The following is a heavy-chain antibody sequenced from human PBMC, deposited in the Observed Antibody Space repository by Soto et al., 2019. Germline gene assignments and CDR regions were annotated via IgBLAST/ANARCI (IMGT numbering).Heavy chain of an antibody. D-gene: IGHD2-15*01. J-gene: IGHJ6*03. Sequence: EVQLVESGGGLVQPGGSLRLSCAASGFTFGNYWMYWVRQAPGKGLVWVSRINSDGSVSSYADSVKGRLTISRDNVKNALSLQRDSLRVEDTAVYYCARGDCVGGTCYSLAGSFSSDMDVWGKGTTVTVFS. V-gene: IGHV3-74*01. CDR1: GFTFGNYW. CDR3: ARGDCVGGTCYSLAGSFSSDMDV. CDR2: INSDGSVS.